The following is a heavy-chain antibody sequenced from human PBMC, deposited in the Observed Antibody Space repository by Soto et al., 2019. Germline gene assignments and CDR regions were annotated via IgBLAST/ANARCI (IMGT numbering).Heavy chain of an antibody. CDR1: GGSISSGGYS. CDR3: ARDRYRMIPDY. J-gene: IGHJ4*02. D-gene: IGHD5-12*01. CDR2: IYYSGST. Sequence: PSETLSLTCAVSGGSISSGGYSWSWIRQPPGKGLEWIGYIYYSGSTYYNPSLKSRVTISVDTSKNQFSLKLSSVTAADTAVYYCARDRYRMIPDYWGQGTLVTVSS. V-gene: IGHV4-31*11.